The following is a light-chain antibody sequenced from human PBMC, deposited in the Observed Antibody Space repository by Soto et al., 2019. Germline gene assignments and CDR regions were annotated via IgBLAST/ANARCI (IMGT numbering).Light chain of an antibody. J-gene: IGKJ4*01. Sequence: DIQMTQSPSTLSASVGDRVTITCRASQSIGNWLAWYQHKPGQAPNLLIYAASTLQAGVPSRFRGSGSGTDFTLTISSLQPEDFATYFGQKSNSSPPTFRGGTKV. CDR2: AAS. V-gene: IGKV1-5*01. CDR3: QKSNSSPPT. CDR1: QSIGNW.